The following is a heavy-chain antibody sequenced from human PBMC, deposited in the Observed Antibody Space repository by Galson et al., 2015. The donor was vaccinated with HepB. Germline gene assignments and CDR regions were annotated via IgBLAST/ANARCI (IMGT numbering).Heavy chain of an antibody. CDR2: ISSSGSTI. D-gene: IGHD4-17*01. CDR1: GFTFSDSY. V-gene: IGHV3-11*01. CDR3: ATERAGTTVSYYYYGMDV. Sequence: SLRLSCAASGFTFSDSYMSWIRQAPGKGLEWVSYISSSGSTIYYADSVKGRFTISRDNAKNSLYLQMNSLRAEDTAVYYCATERAGTTVSYYYYGMDVWGQGTTVTVSS. J-gene: IGHJ6*02.